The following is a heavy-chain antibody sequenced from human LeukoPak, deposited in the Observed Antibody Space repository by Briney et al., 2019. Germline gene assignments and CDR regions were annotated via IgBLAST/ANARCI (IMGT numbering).Heavy chain of an antibody. V-gene: IGHV3-48*02. D-gene: IGHD3-16*01. CDR1: GFTFSSYS. CDR3: ARIPGGYYYGMDV. Sequence: QPGGSLRLSCAASGFTFSSYSMNWVRQAPGKGLEWVSYISSRSSNIYYAVSLKGRFTISRDNAKNSLYLQMNSLRDEDTAVYYCARIPGGYYYGMDVWGQGTTVTVSS. CDR2: ISSRSSNI. J-gene: IGHJ6*02.